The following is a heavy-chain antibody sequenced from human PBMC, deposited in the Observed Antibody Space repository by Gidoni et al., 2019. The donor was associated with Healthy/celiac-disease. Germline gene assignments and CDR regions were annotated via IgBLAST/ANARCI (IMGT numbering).Heavy chain of an antibody. CDR3: ARVREYYYGSGSYQDYYYGRDV. CDR2: ISSSSSYI. CDR1: GFTFSSYR. V-gene: IGHV3-21*01. D-gene: IGHD3-10*01. J-gene: IGHJ6*02. Sequence: EVQLVESGGGLVKPGGSLRLSCAASGFTFSSYRMTLFRQAPGKGLEWVSSISSSSSYIYYADSVKGRVTISRDNAKNSLYLQMNSLRAEDTAVYYCARVREYYYGSGSYQDYYYGRDVWGQGTTVTVSS.